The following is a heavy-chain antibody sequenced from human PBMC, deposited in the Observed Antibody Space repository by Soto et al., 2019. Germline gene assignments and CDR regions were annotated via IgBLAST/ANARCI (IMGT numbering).Heavy chain of an antibody. J-gene: IGHJ4*02. D-gene: IGHD3-22*01. CDR1: GFTFSIYA. CDR3: VKGEYYYDSSGYYPFDY. CDR2: ISTNGGST. V-gene: IGHV3-64D*06. Sequence: PGGSLRLSCSASGFTFSIYAMHWVPQAPGKGLEYVSSISTNGGSTHYADSVKGRFTISRDNSKNTQYLQMSSLRADDTAVYYCVKGEYYYDSSGYYPFDYWGQGT.